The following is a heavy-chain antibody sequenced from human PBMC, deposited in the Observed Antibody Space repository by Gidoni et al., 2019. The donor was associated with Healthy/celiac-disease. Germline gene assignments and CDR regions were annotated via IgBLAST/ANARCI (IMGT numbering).Heavy chain of an antibody. CDR2: INPNSGGT. Sequence: QVQLVQSGAEVTKPGASVKVSCKASGYTFTGYYMHWLRQAPGQGLEWMGRINPNSGGTNYAQKFQGRVTMTRDTSISTAYMELSRLRSDDTAVYYCARENIVAGFCGYWGQGTLVTVSS. V-gene: IGHV1-2*06. CDR3: ARENIVAGFCGY. J-gene: IGHJ4*02. D-gene: IGHD5-12*01. CDR1: GYTFTGYY.